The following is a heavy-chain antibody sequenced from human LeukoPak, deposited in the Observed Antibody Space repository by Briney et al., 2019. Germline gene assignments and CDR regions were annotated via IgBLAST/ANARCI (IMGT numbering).Heavy chain of an antibody. D-gene: IGHD3-22*01. V-gene: IGHV3-64*02. Sequence: GGSLRLSCAASGFPFSSYAMHWVRQAPGKGLEYVSAISSNGGSTYYADSVKARFTISRDNSKNTLYLQMGSLRAEDLAVYYCARSIVVASTEGLGYWGQGTLVTVSS. CDR1: GFPFSSYA. CDR3: ARSIVVASTEGLGY. CDR2: ISSNGGST. J-gene: IGHJ4*02.